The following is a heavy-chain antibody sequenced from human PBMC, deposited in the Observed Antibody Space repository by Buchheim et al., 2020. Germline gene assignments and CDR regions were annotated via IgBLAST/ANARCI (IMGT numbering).Heavy chain of an antibody. CDR2: INHSGST. Sequence: QVQLQQWGAGLLKPSETLSLTCAVSGGSFSGYYWSWLRQPPGKGLEWIGEINHSGSTNYNPSLKSRVTISVDTSKNQFSLKLSAVTAADTAVYYCARGGKKYYYGSGSYMDYGGQGTL. CDR3: ARGGKKYYYGSGSYMDY. CDR1: GGSFSGYY. J-gene: IGHJ4*02. D-gene: IGHD3-10*01. V-gene: IGHV4-34*01.